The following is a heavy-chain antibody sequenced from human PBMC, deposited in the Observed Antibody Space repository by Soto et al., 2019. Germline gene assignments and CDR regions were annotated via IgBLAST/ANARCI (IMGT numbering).Heavy chain of an antibody. J-gene: IGHJ4*02. V-gene: IGHV2-5*01. CDR3: ALRPRGSAYYFGY. D-gene: IGHD5-12*01. Sequence: QITLKESGPTLVKPTQTLTLTCTFSGFSLRTRGVAVGWFRQPPGKALEWLALIYWHEDKWYSPSLKSRLTIADDTSQNQLALTMTYVDPVDTATYYCALRPRGSAYYFGYWGQGILVTVSS. CDR1: GFSLRTRGVA. CDR2: IYWHEDK.